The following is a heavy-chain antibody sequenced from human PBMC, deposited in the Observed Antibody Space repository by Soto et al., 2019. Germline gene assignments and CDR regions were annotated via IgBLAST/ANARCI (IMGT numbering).Heavy chain of an antibody. J-gene: IGHJ4*02. V-gene: IGHV4-39*01. CDR1: GGSISTSGNY. Sequence: SETLSLTCSVTGGSISTSGNYWVWLRQPPGKGLEWIVSILHTGSTYYNPSPESRVTISVDTSKNQFPLQQSSVTAADTAVYYCATSPWLLISYYFDSWGQGTLVTVSS. D-gene: IGHD1-26*01. CDR3: ATSPWLLISYYFDS. CDR2: ILHTGST.